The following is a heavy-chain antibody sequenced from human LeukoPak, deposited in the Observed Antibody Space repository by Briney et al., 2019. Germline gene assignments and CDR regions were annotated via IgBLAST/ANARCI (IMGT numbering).Heavy chain of an antibody. V-gene: IGHV1-18*01. CDR1: GYTFTSSG. CDR3: ARLGLLWFGEIHYYGMDV. Sequence: GASVKVSCKASGYTFTSSGISWVRQAPGQGLEWMGWISAYNGNTNYAQKLQGRVTMTTDTSTSTAYMELRSLRSDDTAVYYCARLGLLWFGEIHYYGMDVWGQGTTVTVSS. J-gene: IGHJ6*02. CDR2: ISAYNGNT. D-gene: IGHD3-10*01.